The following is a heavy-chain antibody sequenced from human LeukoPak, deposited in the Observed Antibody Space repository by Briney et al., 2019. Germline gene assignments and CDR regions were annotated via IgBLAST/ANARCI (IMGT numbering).Heavy chain of an antibody. CDR1: GGSFSGYY. CDR2: INHSGST. Sequence: PSETLSLTCAVYGGSFSGYYWSWIRQPPGKGLEWIGEINHSGSTNYNPSLKSRVTISVDTSKNQFSLKPSSGTPADTAIYYVGRSKEGWYSYGSGYFDYWGQGTLVTVSS. CDR3: GRSKEGWYSYGSGYFDY. V-gene: IGHV4-34*01. J-gene: IGHJ4*02. D-gene: IGHD5-18*01.